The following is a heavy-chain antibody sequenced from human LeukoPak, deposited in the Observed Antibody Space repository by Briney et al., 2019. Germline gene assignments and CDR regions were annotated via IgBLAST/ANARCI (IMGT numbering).Heavy chain of an antibody. CDR3: SRERAGVFQY. CDR2: IRGRVYGATT. Sequence: GGSLRLSCVVSGFTFSAHWMSWVRQAPGKGLEWVSLIRGRVYGATTEYAASVKGRFAMSRDDSKSIAYLQMNSLKSEDTAMYYCSRERAGVFQYWGQGILVTVSS. V-gene: IGHV3-49*04. CDR1: GFTFSAHW. J-gene: IGHJ4*02.